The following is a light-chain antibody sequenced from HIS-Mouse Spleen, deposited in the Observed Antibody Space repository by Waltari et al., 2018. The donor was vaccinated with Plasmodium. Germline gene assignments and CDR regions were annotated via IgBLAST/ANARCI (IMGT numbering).Light chain of an antibody. CDR3: QQYNNWYT. CDR1: QSVSSN. Sequence: EIVITQSPATLSVSPGERATLSCRASQSVSSNLAWYQQKPGQAPRLLIYGASTRATCIPARFSGSGSGTEFTLTISSMQSEDFAVYYCQQYNNWYTFGQGTKLEIK. V-gene: IGKV3-15*01. CDR2: GAS. J-gene: IGKJ2*01.